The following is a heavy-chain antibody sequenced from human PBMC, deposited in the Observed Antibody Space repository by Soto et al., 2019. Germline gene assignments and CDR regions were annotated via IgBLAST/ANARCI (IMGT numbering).Heavy chain of an antibody. CDR2: IYNNGRT. J-gene: IGHJ4*02. Sequence: QVHLQESGPGRVKPSETLSLTCSVSGGSVYDFYWNWLRQTPGKGLEWIGNIYNNGRTNYNPSLKNRVTISIDTSKNQFSLHLSSVTTADMAMYFCARGHGIYVRFDSWGQGTLVSVSS. CDR1: GGSVYDFY. V-gene: IGHV4-59*02. D-gene: IGHD3-10*02. CDR3: ARGHGIYVRFDS.